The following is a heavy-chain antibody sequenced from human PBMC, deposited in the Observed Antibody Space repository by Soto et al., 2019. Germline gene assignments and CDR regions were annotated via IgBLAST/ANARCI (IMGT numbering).Heavy chain of an antibody. Sequence: GGSLRLSCAASGFTFSSYGMHWVRQAPGKGLEWVAVIWYDGSNKYYADSVKGRFTISRDNSKNTLYLQMNSLRAEDTAVYYCARADTAMGPGCFDYWGQGTLVTVSS. D-gene: IGHD5-18*01. V-gene: IGHV3-33*01. CDR2: IWYDGSNK. CDR1: GFTFSSYG. CDR3: ARADTAMGPGCFDY. J-gene: IGHJ4*02.